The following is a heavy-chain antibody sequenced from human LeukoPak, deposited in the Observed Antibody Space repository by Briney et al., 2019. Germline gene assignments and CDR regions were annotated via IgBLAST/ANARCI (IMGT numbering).Heavy chain of an antibody. D-gene: IGHD2-15*01. Sequence: SVKVSCKASGGTFSSYAISWVRQAPGQVLERMGGIIPIFGTANYAQKFQGRVTITADKSTSTAYMELSSLRSEDTAVYYCAEGRDCSGGSCWFDYWGQGTLVTVSS. CDR3: AEGRDCSGGSCWFDY. CDR1: GGTFSSYA. J-gene: IGHJ4*02. V-gene: IGHV1-69*06. CDR2: IIPIFGTA.